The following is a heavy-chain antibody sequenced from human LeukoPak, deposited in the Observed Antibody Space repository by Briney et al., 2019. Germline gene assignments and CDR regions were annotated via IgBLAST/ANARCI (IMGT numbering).Heavy chain of an antibody. Sequence: SETLSLTCTVSGGSISSYYLSWVRQPPGKGLEWIGYIYYTGSTTYNPSLKSRVTISLDTSKNQFSLKLSSVSAADTAVFYCARVKPAVAAYFDSWGQGTLVTVSS. J-gene: IGHJ4*02. D-gene: IGHD6-19*01. CDR3: ARVKPAVAAYFDS. CDR2: IYYTGST. CDR1: GGSISSYY. V-gene: IGHV4-59*01.